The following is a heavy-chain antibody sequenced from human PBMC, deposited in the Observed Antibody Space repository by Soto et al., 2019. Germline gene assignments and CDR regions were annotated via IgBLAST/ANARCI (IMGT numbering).Heavy chain of an antibody. Sequence: QVQLQESGPGLVKPSGPLSLTCTVSGGSISNNNWWSWVRQTPEKGLEWIGQIYHSGNTNYNPALKSRVSMSVDKSKNQFSLKMNAATAADTAVYYWARFLPGFVGENEAFDVWGHGTLVTVSS. CDR3: ARFLPGFVGENEAFDV. V-gene: IGHV4-4*02. CDR2: IYHSGNT. D-gene: IGHD3-3*01. J-gene: IGHJ4*01. CDR1: GGSISNNNW.